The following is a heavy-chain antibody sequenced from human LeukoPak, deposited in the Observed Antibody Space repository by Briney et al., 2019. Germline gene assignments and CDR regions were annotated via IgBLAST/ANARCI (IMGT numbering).Heavy chain of an antibody. V-gene: IGHV4-39*07. CDR1: GGSISSSSYY. CDR2: IYYSGST. Sequence: SETLSLTCTVSGGSISSSSYYWGWIRQPPGKGLEWIGSIYYSGSTYYNPSLKSRVTISVDTSKSQFSLKLSSVTAADTAVYYCARGPGVAYYYYYYMDVWGKGTTVTVSS. D-gene: IGHD3-3*01. J-gene: IGHJ6*03. CDR3: ARGPGVAYYYYYYMDV.